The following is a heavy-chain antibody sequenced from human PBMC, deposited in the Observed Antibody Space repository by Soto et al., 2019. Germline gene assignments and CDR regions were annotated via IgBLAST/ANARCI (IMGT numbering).Heavy chain of an antibody. CDR2: IIPIFGTA. Sequence: SVKLSWKASGGTFSSYAISWVRQAPGQGLEWMGGIIPIFGTANYAQKFQGRVTITADESTSTAYMELRSLRSDDTAVYYCSSPSIAATQWELDDWDQGPGVSVSS. CDR1: GGTFSSYA. D-gene: IGHD6-6*01. J-gene: IGHJ4*02. CDR3: SSPSIAATQWELDD. V-gene: IGHV1-69*13.